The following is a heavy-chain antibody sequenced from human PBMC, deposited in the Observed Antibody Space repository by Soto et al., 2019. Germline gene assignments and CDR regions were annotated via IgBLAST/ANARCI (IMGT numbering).Heavy chain of an antibody. CDR1: GGSISSGGYS. CDR3: ARGPLSSERADYYGMDV. J-gene: IGHJ6*02. V-gene: IGHV4-30-2*01. CDR2: IYHSGST. Sequence: QLQLQESGSGLVKPSQTLSLTCAVSGGSISSGGYSWSWIRQPPGKGLEWIGYIYHSGSTYYTPYLESRVPIPVDRSKNQFALKLSSVTAADTAVYYCARGPLSSERADYYGMDVWGQGTTVTVSS. D-gene: IGHD6-13*01.